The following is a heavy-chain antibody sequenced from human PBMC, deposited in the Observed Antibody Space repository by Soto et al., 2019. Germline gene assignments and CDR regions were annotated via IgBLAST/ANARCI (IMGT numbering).Heavy chain of an antibody. CDR2: IYYSGST. CDR3: ARVLGNYDFWSGYSFDY. Sequence: SETLSLTCTVSGGSISSGGYYWSWIRQHPGKGLEWIGYIYYSGSTYYNPSLKSRVTISVDTSKNQFSLKLSPVIAADTAVYYCARVLGNYDFWSGYSFDYWGQGTLVTVSS. J-gene: IGHJ4*02. CDR1: GGSISSGGYY. D-gene: IGHD3-3*01. V-gene: IGHV4-31*03.